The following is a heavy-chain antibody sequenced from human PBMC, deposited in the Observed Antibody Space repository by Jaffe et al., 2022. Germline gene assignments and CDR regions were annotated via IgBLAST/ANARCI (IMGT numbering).Heavy chain of an antibody. CDR1: GFTFSSYA. V-gene: IGHV3-23*01. CDR2: ISGSGGST. J-gene: IGHJ4*02. D-gene: IGHD2-21*01. Sequence: EVQLLESGGGLVQPGGSLRLSCAASGFTFSSYAMSWVRQAPGKGLEWVSAISGSGGSTYYADSVKGRFTISRDNSKNTLYLQMNSLRAEDTAVYYCAKDVVEYCGGDCYPKYYWGQGTLVTVSS. CDR3: AKDVVEYCGGDCYPKYY.